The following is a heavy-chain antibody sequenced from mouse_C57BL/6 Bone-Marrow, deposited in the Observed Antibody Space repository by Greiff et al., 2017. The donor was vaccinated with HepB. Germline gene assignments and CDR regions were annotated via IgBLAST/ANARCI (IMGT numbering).Heavy chain of an antibody. J-gene: IGHJ2*01. CDR1: GFTFRASG. D-gene: IGHD3-2*02. Sequence: EVQRVESGGGLVKPGGSLKLSCAASGFTFRASGMHWVRQAPEKGLEWVAYISSGSSTIYYADTVKGRFTISRDNAKNTLFLQMTSLRSEDTAMYYCARTFSGPFDYWGQGTTLTVSS. V-gene: IGHV5-17*01. CDR3: ARTFSGPFDY. CDR2: ISSGSSTI.